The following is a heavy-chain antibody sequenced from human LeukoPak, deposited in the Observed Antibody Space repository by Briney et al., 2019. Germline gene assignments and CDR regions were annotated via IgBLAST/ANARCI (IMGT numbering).Heavy chain of an antibody. Sequence: SETLSLTCTVSAASFISSSHHWGWIRQSPGKGLEWIGTVYYGRTTYYNPSLDGRVTISLGTSANHFSLQLNSVTAADTAVYYCVRHDGRGGATMGAFDSWGQGSLVTVSS. CDR2: VYYGRTT. D-gene: IGHD5-12*01. CDR1: AASFISSSHH. V-gene: IGHV4-39*01. CDR3: VRHDGRGGATMGAFDS. J-gene: IGHJ5*01.